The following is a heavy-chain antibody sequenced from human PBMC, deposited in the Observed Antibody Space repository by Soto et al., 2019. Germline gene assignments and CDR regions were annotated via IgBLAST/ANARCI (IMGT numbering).Heavy chain of an antibody. CDR3: AKGDYADFLWFGA. CDR1: GFSFSSFA. CDR2: IGGSGFST. V-gene: IGHV3-23*01. D-gene: IGHD3-16*01. Sequence: PGGSLRLSCAASGFSFSSFAMTWVRQAPGKGLEWVSAIGGSGFSTYYTDAVKGRFTISRDNSKNMLFLQMNSLTAEDAAMYYCAKGDYADFLWFGAWGRGSQVKVSS. J-gene: IGHJ5*02.